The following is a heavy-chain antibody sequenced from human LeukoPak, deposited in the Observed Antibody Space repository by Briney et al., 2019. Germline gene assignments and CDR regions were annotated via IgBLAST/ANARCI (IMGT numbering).Heavy chain of an antibody. V-gene: IGHV4-30-2*01. J-gene: IGHJ4*02. CDR3: ARDRSRGWVDY. CDR1: GGSISSGGYY. D-gene: IGHD6-19*01. CDR2: IYHSGST. Sequence: PSETLSLTCTVSGGSISSGGYYWSWIRQPPGKGLEWIGYIYHSGSTYYNPSLKSRVTISVDRSKNQFSLKLSSVTAADTAVYYCARDRSRGWVDYWGQGTLVTVSS.